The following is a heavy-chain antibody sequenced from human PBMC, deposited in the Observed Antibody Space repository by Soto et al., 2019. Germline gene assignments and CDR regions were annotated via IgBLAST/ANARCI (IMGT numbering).Heavy chain of an antibody. D-gene: IGHD3-22*01. Sequence: GGSLRLSCAGSGFAFSNAWINWVRQAPGKGLEWVGRIKSKAYGGTTDYAAPVKGRFTISRDDSKNTLYLQMNSLKTEDTAVYYCTTDPNDHYYDYYYYGMDVWGQGTTVTSP. CDR2: IKSKAYGGTT. CDR1: GFAFSNAW. J-gene: IGHJ6*02. CDR3: TTDPNDHYYDYYYYGMDV. V-gene: IGHV3-15*07.